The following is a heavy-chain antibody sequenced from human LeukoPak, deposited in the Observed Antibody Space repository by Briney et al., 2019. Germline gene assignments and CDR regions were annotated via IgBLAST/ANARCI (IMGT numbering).Heavy chain of an antibody. CDR2: NYPGGSWP. V-gene: IGHV5-51*01. CDR3: ARLDTSGYYYYGMDV. D-gene: IGHD3-22*01. Sequence: GESLKTSCKGSGYSFTSYWIGWVRQMPGEGLEWMGSNYPGGSWPRYSPSFQGQVIISADKSIKTVYLQWSSLKASDTAMYYCARLDTSGYYYYGMDVWGQGTTVTVSS. CDR1: GYSFTSYW. J-gene: IGHJ6*02.